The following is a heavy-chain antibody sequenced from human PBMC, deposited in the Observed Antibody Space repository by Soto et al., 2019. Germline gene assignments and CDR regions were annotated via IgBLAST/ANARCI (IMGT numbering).Heavy chain of an antibody. V-gene: IGHV3-9*01. CDR2: ISWNSGSI. CDR3: AKDYLRVPGYSSGGPLV. J-gene: IGHJ4*02. D-gene: IGHD6-19*01. CDR1: GFTFDDYA. Sequence: GGSLRLSCAASGFTFDDYAMHWVRQAPGKGLEWVSGISWNSGSIGYADSVKGRFTISRDNAKNSLYLQMNSLRAEDTALYYCAKDYLRVPGYSSGGPLVWGQGTLVTVSS.